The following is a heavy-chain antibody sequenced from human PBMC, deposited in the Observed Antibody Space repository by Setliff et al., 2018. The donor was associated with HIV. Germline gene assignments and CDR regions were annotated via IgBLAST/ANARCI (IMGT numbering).Heavy chain of an antibody. CDR2: FCYTGSS. Sequence: SETLSLTCTVSGGSINNYCCSWIRQPPGKGLEWIGYFCYTGSSNYNRALKSRVTISVPTSKNQFSLNLNSVTAADTATYYCARAKTIGSSALFLDPWGQGTPVTVSS. J-gene: IGHJ5*02. CDR1: GGSINNYC. D-gene: IGHD2-2*03. CDR3: ARAKTIGSSALFLDP. V-gene: IGHV4-59*08.